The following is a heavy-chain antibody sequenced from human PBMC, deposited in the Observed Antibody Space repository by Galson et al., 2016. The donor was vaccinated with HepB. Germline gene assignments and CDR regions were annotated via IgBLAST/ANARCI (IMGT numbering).Heavy chain of an antibody. D-gene: IGHD3-3*01. CDR3: ARQTTFGVVTYFEP. Sequence: SETLSLTCTISGGSIRNYFWSWIRQPPGKGLEWIGYIAYNGRTNYNPSLKSRVIISMDTSKNYFSLRLSSVAAADTAVYYCARQTTFGVVTYFEPWGQGTLVTVSS. CDR2: IAYNGRT. J-gene: IGHJ4*02. V-gene: IGHV4-59*01. CDR1: GGSIRNYF.